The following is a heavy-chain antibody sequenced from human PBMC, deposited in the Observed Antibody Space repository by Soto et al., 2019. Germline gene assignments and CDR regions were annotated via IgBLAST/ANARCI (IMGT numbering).Heavy chain of an antibody. J-gene: IGHJ2*01. CDR2: IYYSGST. CDR3: ARSEGMAPIWYFDL. V-gene: IGHV4-31*03. Sequence: SETLSLTCTVSGGSISSGGYYWSWIRQHPGKGLEWIGYIYYSGSTYYNPSLKSRVTISVDTSKNQFSLKLSSVTAADTAVYYCARSEGMAPIWYFDLWGRGTLVTVSS. CDR1: GGSISSGGYY. D-gene: IGHD3-10*01.